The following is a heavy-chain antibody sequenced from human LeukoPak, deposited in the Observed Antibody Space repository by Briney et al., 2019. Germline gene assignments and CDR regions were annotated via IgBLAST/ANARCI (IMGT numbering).Heavy chain of an antibody. CDR1: GFTLSSYL. V-gene: IGHV3-7*04. D-gene: IGHD4-17*01. CDR2: IMPDGREK. J-gene: IGHJ4*02. Sequence: GGSLRLSCADSGFTLSSYLMSWVRQAPGKGLGWVANIMPDGREKYYVDSVKGRFTISRDNAKNSLHLQMNSLSAEDTAVYYCARAYGDYNWGQGTLVTVSS. CDR3: ARAYGDYN.